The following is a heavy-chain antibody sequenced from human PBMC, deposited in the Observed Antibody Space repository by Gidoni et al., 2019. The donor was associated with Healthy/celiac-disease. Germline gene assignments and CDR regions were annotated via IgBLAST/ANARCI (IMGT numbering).Heavy chain of an antibody. V-gene: IGHV4-39*01. Sequence: QLQLQESGPGLVKPSETLSLPCTVSGGSISTISYYWGWIRQPPGKGLEWIGSIYYSGSTYDNPALKSRVTRSVDTSKNQFSLKLSSVTAADTAVYYCARPRGSSGIAAAGTPRGNWFDPWGQGTLVTVSS. J-gene: IGHJ5*02. CDR2: IYYSGST. CDR3: ARPRGSSGIAAAGTPRGNWFDP. D-gene: IGHD6-13*01. CDR1: GGSISTISYY.